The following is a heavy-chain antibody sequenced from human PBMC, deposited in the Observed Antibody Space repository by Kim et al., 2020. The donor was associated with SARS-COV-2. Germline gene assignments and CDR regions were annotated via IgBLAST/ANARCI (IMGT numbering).Heavy chain of an antibody. Sequence: GGSLRLSCAASGFTFGTYAMSWVRRAPGKGLEWVSVIYSGGSSTYYADSVKGRFTISRDNSKNTLYLQMNSLRAEDTAVYYCAKGRNYYFGMDVWGQGTTVTVSS. CDR1: GFTFGTYA. V-gene: IGHV3-23*03. CDR2: IYSGGSST. CDR3: AKGRNYYFGMDV. J-gene: IGHJ6*02.